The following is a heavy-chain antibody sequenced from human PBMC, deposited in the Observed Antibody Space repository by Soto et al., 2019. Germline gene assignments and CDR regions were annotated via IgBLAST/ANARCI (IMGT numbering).Heavy chain of an antibody. CDR1: GFSLSTVGVG. Sequence: QITLKESGPTLVKPTQTLTLTCTFSGFSLSTVGVGVGWVRQPPGKALEWLALIYWDDNKHYTPSLQSRLTITKDTSKNQVVLTMTNMDPVDTATYYCARKGPELHPFDIWGQGTMVTVSS. CDR3: ARKGPELHPFDI. J-gene: IGHJ3*02. CDR2: IYWDDNK. V-gene: IGHV2-5*02. D-gene: IGHD1-26*01.